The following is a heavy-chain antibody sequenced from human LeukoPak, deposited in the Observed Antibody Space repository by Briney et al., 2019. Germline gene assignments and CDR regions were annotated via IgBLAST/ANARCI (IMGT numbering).Heavy chain of an antibody. CDR1: GFTFHDYG. V-gene: IGHV3-20*04. Sequence: GGSLRLSCAASGFTFHDYGMTWVRQVPGKGLEWVPGINWNSGNTGYADSVKGRFTISRDNAKNSLYLQMNDLRAEDTALYYCARAKACSSTTCPSDIWGLGTMVTVSS. D-gene: IGHD2-2*01. CDR2: INWNSGNT. J-gene: IGHJ3*02. CDR3: ARAKACSSTTCPSDI.